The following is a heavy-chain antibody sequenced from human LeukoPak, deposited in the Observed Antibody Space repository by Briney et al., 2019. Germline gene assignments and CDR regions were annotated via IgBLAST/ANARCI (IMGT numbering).Heavy chain of an antibody. V-gene: IGHV3-9*01. Sequence: PGGSLRLSCAASGFTFDDYAIHWVRQAPGKGLEWVSGISWNSGSIGYADSVKGRFTISRDNAKNSLYLQMNSLRAEDTAVYYCAREYCSGGSCFPGGYWGQGTLVTVSS. CDR1: GFTFDDYA. J-gene: IGHJ4*02. CDR2: ISWNSGSI. CDR3: AREYCSGGSCFPGGY. D-gene: IGHD2-15*01.